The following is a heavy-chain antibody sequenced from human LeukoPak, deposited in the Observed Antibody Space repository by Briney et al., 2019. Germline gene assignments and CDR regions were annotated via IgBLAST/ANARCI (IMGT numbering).Heavy chain of an antibody. CDR2: IGSAGDP. CDR1: GFTFSSYD. D-gene: IGHD2-21*02. Sequence: TGGSLRLSCAASGFTFSSYDMHWVRQPTGKGLEWVSAIGSAGDPYYPGSVKGRFTISRKNAENSLYLQMNSLRVGDTAVYYCAREGGGDRRGAFDIWGQGTMVTVSS. V-gene: IGHV3-13*05. J-gene: IGHJ3*02. CDR3: AREGGGDRRGAFDI.